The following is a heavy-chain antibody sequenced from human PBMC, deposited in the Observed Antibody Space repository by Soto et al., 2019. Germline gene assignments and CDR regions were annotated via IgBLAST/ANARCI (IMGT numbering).Heavy chain of an antibody. J-gene: IGHJ4*02. Sequence: GGSLRLSCAASGFTFSSYAMSWVRQAPGKGLEWVSAISGSGGSTYYADSVKGRFTISRDNSKNTLYLQMNSLRAEDTAVYYCANTQSEDYDFWSGYYAGINFDYWGQGTLVTVSS. D-gene: IGHD3-3*01. CDR3: ANTQSEDYDFWSGYYAGINFDY. V-gene: IGHV3-23*01. CDR2: ISGSGGST. CDR1: GFTFSSYA.